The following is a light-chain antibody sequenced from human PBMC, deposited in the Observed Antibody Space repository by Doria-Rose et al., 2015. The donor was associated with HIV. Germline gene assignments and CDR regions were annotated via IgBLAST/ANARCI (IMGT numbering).Light chain of an antibody. CDR2: DGS. V-gene: IGKV3-20*01. CDR1: QSVSSTY. Sequence: QSPGTLSLSPGERATLACRASQSVSSTYLAWYQQKPGQAPSLLIYDGSTSATGIPDRFSASGSGTDCTLTINRLEPEDFALYYCHQYGTSWTFGQGTKVEI. J-gene: IGKJ1*01. CDR3: HQYGTSWT.